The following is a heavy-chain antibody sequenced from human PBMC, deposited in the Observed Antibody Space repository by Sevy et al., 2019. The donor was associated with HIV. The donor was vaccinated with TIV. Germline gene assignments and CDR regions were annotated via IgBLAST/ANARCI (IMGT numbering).Heavy chain of an antibody. CDR1: GFIFNTYA. Sequence: GGCLRLSCSASGFIFNTYAMTWVRQAPGKGLDWVSTISPSGGSTYYADSVRGRFSISRDNSKNTVYLEMNSLRAEVTAVYDCAKEALWGFDPWGQGTLVTVSS. V-gene: IGHV3-23*01. CDR3: AKEALWGFDP. CDR2: ISPSGGST. J-gene: IGHJ5*02. D-gene: IGHD3-16*01.